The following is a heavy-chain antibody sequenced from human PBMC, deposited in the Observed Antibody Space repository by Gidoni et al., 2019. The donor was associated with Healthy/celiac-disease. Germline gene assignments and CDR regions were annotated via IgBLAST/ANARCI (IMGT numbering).Heavy chain of an antibody. CDR2: INHSGST. D-gene: IGHD6-13*01. Sequence: QVQLQQWGAGLLKPSETLSLTCAVYGGSFSGYSWSWIRQPPGKGLEWIGEINHSGSTNYNPSLKSRVTISVDTSKNQFSLKLSSVTAADTAVYYCARVGPVYSSSWSWFDPWGQGTLVTVSS. CDR3: ARVGPVYSSSWSWFDP. V-gene: IGHV4-34*01. CDR1: GGSFSGYS. J-gene: IGHJ5*02.